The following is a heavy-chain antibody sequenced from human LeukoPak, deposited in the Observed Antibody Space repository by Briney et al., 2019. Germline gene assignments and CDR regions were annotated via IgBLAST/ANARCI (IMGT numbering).Heavy chain of an antibody. J-gene: IGHJ4*02. V-gene: IGHV5-51*01. CDR3: ARRQGCSNTNCPPDY. Sequence: GESLKISCRGSGYSFNTYWIGWVRQMPGKGLEWMGIIYPGDSDTRYSPSFQGQVTMSVDKSINTAYLQWSRLKASDTAMYYCARRQGCSNTNCPPDYWGQGTLATVSS. CDR2: IYPGDSDT. CDR1: GYSFNTYW. D-gene: IGHD2-2*01.